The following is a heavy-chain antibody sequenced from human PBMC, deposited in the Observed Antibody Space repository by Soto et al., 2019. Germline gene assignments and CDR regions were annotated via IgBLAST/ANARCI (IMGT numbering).Heavy chain of an antibody. V-gene: IGHV1-69*13. J-gene: IGHJ6*02. CDR3: ARFMERITIFGVVKPNYYYYGMDV. D-gene: IGHD3-3*01. CDR1: GGTFSSYA. Sequence: SVKVSCKASGGTFSSYAISWVRQAPGQGLERMGGIIPIFGTANYAQKFQGRVTITADESTSTAYMELISLRSEDTAVYYCARFMERITIFGVVKPNYYYYGMDVWGQGTTVTVSS. CDR2: IIPIFGTA.